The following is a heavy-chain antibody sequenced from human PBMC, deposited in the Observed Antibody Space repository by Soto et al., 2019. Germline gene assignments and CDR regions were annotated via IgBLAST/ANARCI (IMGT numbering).Heavy chain of an antibody. CDR2: ISWNSGSK. V-gene: IGHV3-9*01. D-gene: IGHD3-22*01. J-gene: IGHJ3*02. Sequence: EVQLVESGGGLVQPGRSLRLSCAASGFTFDDYAMHWVRQAPGKGLEWVSGISWNSGSKGYADSVKGRFTISRDNAKNSLYLQMNSLRAEDTALYYCAKDAHYYDINAAFDIWCQGTMVTVSS. CDR1: GFTFDDYA. CDR3: AKDAHYYDINAAFDI.